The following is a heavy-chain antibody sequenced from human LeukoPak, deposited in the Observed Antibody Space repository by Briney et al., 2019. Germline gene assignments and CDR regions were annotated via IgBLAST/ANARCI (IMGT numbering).Heavy chain of an antibody. CDR3: ARDKFPRMVVIDY. CDR1: GFTFSSYS. D-gene: IGHD2-21*01. Sequence: GGSLRLSCAASGFTFSSYSMNWVRQAPGKRLEWVSYISSSSSTIYYADSVKGRFTISRDNAKNSLYLQMNSLRAEDTAVYYCARDKFPRMVVIDYWGQGTLVTVSS. J-gene: IGHJ4*02. V-gene: IGHV3-48*01. CDR2: ISSSSSTI.